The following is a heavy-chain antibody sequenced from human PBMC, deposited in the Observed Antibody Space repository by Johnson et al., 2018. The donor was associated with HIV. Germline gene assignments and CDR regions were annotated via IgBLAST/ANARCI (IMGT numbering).Heavy chain of an antibody. CDR1: GFTFDDYA. Sequence: VQLVESGGGLVQPGRSLRLSCAASGFTFDDYAMHWVRHAPGKGLEWVSGISWNSGSIGSADSVECRFTISRDNAKNSLYLQMNSLRAEDTALYYCAKDIGATVVRAFDIWGQGTMVTVSS. V-gene: IGHV3-9*01. D-gene: IGHD4-23*01. CDR2: ISWNSGSI. CDR3: AKDIGATVVRAFDI. J-gene: IGHJ3*02.